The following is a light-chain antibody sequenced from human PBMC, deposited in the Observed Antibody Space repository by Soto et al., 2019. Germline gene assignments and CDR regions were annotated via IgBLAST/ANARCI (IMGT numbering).Light chain of an antibody. V-gene: IGKV1-5*01. CDR2: DAS. CDR1: QSINRW. J-gene: IGKJ4*01. CDR3: QQYNGCPLT. Sequence: DIQMTQSPSTLSASVGDRVTITCRASQSINRWLAWYQQKPGKAPKVLISDASNLESGVPSRFSGSGSGTDFALTISSLQPDDFATYFCQQYNGCPLTVGGGTKVEIK.